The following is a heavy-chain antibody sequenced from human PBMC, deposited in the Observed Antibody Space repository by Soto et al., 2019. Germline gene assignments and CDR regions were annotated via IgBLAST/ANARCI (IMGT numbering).Heavy chain of an antibody. V-gene: IGHV3-33*01. CDR3: AREGGGYNWNYDFDY. D-gene: IGHD1-7*01. CDR1: KFTFSNYG. CDR2: IWYDGSDK. J-gene: IGHJ4*02. Sequence: GGSLRLSCAASKFTFSNYGMHCVRQAPGKGLEWVAIIWYDGSDKHHADSVKDRFTISRDNSKNMLYLQMNSLRAEDTAVYYCAREGGGYNWNYDFDYWGLGTLVTVSS.